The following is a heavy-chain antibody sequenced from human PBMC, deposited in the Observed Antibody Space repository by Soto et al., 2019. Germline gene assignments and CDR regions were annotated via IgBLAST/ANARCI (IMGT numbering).Heavy chain of an antibody. CDR3: AREPYDFWSGYYCDY. V-gene: IGHV3-21*01. J-gene: IGHJ4*02. Sequence: EVQLVESGGGLVKPGGSLRLSCAASGFTFSSYSMNWVRQAPGKGLEWVSSISSSSGYIYYADSVKGRFTISRDNAKNSLYLQMNSLRAEDTAVYYCAREPYDFWSGYYCDYWGQGTLVTVSS. D-gene: IGHD3-3*01. CDR2: ISSSSGYI. CDR1: GFTFSSYS.